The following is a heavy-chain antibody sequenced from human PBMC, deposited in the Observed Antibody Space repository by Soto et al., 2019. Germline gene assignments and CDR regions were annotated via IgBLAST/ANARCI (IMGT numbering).Heavy chain of an antibody. J-gene: IGHJ6*02. CDR1: GYTLTELS. Sequence: ASVKVSFTFSGYTLTELSMHWVLQAPGKGLEWMGGFDPEDAEIIYAQKFQGRVTMTEDTSTDTAYMELSSLRSEDTAVYYCAGITMIVVGAYGMDVWGQGTTVTVSS. CDR3: AGITMIVVGAYGMDV. D-gene: IGHD3-22*01. CDR2: FDPEDAEI. V-gene: IGHV1-24*01.